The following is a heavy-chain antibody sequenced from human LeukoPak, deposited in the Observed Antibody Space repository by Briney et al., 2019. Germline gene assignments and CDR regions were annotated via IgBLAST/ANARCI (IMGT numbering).Heavy chain of an antibody. Sequence: PGGSLRLSCAASGFTFSCYAMSWVRQAPGKGLEWVSAISGSGGSTYYADSVKGRFTISRDNSKNTLYLQMNSLRAEDTAVYYCAKGGQGVVPAAIAYWGQGTLVTVSS. CDR1: GFTFSCYA. J-gene: IGHJ4*02. D-gene: IGHD2-2*01. CDR3: AKGGQGVVPAAIAY. CDR2: ISGSGGST. V-gene: IGHV3-23*01.